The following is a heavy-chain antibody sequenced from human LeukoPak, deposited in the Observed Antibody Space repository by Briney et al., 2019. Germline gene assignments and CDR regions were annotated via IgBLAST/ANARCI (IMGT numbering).Heavy chain of an antibody. J-gene: IGHJ4*02. Sequence: ASVKVSCKVSGYTLTELSMHWVRQAPGKGLEWMGGFDPEDGETIYAQKFQGRVTMTKDTSTDTAYMELSSLRSEDTAVYYCASPGGEHWGQGTLVTVSS. CDR1: GYTLTELS. CDR2: FDPEDGET. D-gene: IGHD3-16*01. V-gene: IGHV1-24*01. CDR3: ASPGGEH.